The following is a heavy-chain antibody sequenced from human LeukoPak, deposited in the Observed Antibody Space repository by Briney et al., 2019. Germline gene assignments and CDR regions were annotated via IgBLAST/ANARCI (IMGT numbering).Heavy chain of an antibody. D-gene: IGHD4/OR15-4a*01. CDR2: IYHSGNT. V-gene: IGHV4-4*02. CDR1: GDSNSSSHW. Sequence: SETLSLTCAVSGDSNSSSHWWSWVRQPPGKGLEWIGEIYHSGNTNYNPSLKSRVTISVDKSKNQFSLKLSSVTAADTAAYYCARESNSALPAFDFWGQGTLVTVSS. J-gene: IGHJ4*02. CDR3: ARESNSALPAFDF.